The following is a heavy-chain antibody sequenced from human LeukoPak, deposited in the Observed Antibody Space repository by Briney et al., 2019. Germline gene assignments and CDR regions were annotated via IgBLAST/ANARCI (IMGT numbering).Heavy chain of an antibody. Sequence: GGSLRLSCAASGFTFSSYWMSWVRQAPGKGLEWVANIQQGGSEKYYVDSVKGRFTISRDNAKNSLFLQMNSLRAGDTAVYYCARCHSSSSGDYWGQGTLVTVSS. V-gene: IGHV3-7*05. CDR3: ARCHSSSSGDY. CDR1: GFTFSSYW. CDR2: IQQGGSEK. D-gene: IGHD6-6*01. J-gene: IGHJ4*02.